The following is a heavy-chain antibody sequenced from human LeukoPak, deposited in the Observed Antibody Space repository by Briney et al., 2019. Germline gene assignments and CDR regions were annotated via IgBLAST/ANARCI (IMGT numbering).Heavy chain of an antibody. V-gene: IGHV3-33*06. CDR1: GFTFSSYG. CDR2: IWYDGSNK. CDR3: AKEAVAGNQIDY. J-gene: IGHJ4*02. D-gene: IGHD6-19*01. Sequence: GGSLRLSCAASGFTFSSYGMHWVRQAPGNGLEWVAVIWYDGSNKYYADSVKGRFTISRDNSKNTLYLQMNSLRAEDTAVYYCAKEAVAGNQIDYWGQGTLVTVSS.